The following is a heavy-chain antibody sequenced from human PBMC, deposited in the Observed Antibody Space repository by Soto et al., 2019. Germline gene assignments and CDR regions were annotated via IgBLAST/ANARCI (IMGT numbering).Heavy chain of an antibody. D-gene: IGHD4-17*01. CDR2: INPNSGGT. CDR3: ARDSSYGDYPPSLSDY. Sequence: GASVKVSCKASGYTFTSYYMHWVRQAPGQGLEWMGWINPNSGGTNYAQKFQGRVTMTRDTSISTAYMELSRLRSDDTAVYYCARDSSYGDYPPSLSDYCGQGTLVAVSS. J-gene: IGHJ4*02. CDR1: GYTFTSYY. V-gene: IGHV1-2*02.